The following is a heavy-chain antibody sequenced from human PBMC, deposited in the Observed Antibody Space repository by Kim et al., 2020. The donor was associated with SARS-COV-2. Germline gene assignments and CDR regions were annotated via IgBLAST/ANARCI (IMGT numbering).Heavy chain of an antibody. CDR2: ISYDGSNK. J-gene: IGHJ3*02. V-gene: IGHV3-30*04. Sequence: GGSLRLSCAASGFTFSSYAMHWVRQAPGKGLEWVAGISYDGSNKYSADSVKGRSTISRDNSKNTLYLQMNSLRAEDTAVYYCARDGGVTIFRNAFDIWGQGKMVTVSS. CDR1: GFTFSSYA. D-gene: IGHD3-9*01. CDR3: ARDGGVTIFRNAFDI.